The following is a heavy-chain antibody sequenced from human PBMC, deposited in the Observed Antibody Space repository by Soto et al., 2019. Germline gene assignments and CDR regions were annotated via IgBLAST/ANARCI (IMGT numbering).Heavy chain of an antibody. V-gene: IGHV3-33*01. CDR1: GFTFSSYG. D-gene: IGHD2-8*01. CDR3: ARKGRWLHNGSYYYYGMDV. Sequence: GGSLRLSCAASGFTFSSYGMHWVRQAPGKGLEWVAVIWYDGSNKYYADSVKGRFTISRDNSKNTLYLQMNSLRAEDTAVYYCARKGRWLHNGSYYYYGMDVWGQGTAVTASS. J-gene: IGHJ6*02. CDR2: IWYDGSNK.